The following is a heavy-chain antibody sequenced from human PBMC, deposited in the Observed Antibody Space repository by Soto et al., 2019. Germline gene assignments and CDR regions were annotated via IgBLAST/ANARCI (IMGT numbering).Heavy chain of an antibody. CDR3: AKDRAGYNPQYYYYYGMDV. D-gene: IGHD5-12*01. V-gene: IGHV3-23*01. Sequence: GGSLRLSCVASGFTFSNYAMSWVRQAPGKGLEWVSSISGSGDNTWYADFVKGRFTISRDNSKNMLYLQMNSLRAEDTSVYYCAKDRAGYNPQYYYYYGMDVWGQGTTVTVSS. CDR1: GFTFSNYA. CDR2: ISGSGDNT. J-gene: IGHJ6*02.